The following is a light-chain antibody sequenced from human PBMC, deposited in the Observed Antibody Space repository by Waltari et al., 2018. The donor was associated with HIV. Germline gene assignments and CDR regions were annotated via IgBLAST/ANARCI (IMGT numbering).Light chain of an antibody. CDR1: NNAVRGYNY. V-gene: IGLV2-14*01. CDR3: TSYASSSSLL. J-gene: IGLJ2*01. CDR2: EVR. Sequence: QSALTQPATVSVSPGQSITISCPCGNNAVRGYNYVSWYQHLPGTAPKLIIYEVRNRPSGVSNRFSGSKSGNTASLTISGRQAEDEADYYCTSYASSSSLLFGGGTKLTVL.